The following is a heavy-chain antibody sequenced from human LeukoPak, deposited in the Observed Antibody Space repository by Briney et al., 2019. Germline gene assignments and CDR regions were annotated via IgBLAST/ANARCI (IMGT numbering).Heavy chain of an antibody. V-gene: IGHV3-21*01. J-gene: IGHJ4*02. D-gene: IGHD6-13*01. Sequence: PGGSLRLSCAGSGFTFSGYSLNWVRQAPGKGLEWVSSITSSGSSMYYADSVKGRFTISRDNAKNSVFLQMSSLRAEDTAVYYCTREGITAGADYWGQGTLVTVSS. CDR2: ITSSGSSM. CDR1: GFTFSGYS. CDR3: TREGITAGADY.